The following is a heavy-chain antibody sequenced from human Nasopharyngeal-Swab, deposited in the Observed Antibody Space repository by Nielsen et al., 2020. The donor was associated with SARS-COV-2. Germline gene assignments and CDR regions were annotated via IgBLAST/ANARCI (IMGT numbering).Heavy chain of an antibody. CDR3: ARLKRRHTRHNYHIAVGVLDY. CDR1: GYTFTNYA. V-gene: IGHV1-3*01. Sequence: ASVKVSCKTSGYTFTNYAIHWVRQAPGQRLEWMGWINVDNGNIKYSKKFQDRVTITRDTSASSDTLELSSLRSEDTAVYYCARLKRRHTRHNYHIAVGVLDYWGQGTLVTVSS. J-gene: IGHJ4*02. D-gene: IGHD6-19*01. CDR2: INVDNGNI.